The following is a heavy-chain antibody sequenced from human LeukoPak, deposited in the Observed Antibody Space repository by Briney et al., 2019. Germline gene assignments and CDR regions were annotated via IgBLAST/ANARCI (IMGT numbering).Heavy chain of an antibody. V-gene: IGHV1-2*02. D-gene: IGHD4-23*01. Sequence: GASVKVSCRASGYTFTGYYMHWIRQAPGQGLEWMGWINPNSGGTNYAQKFQGRVTMTRDTSISTAYMELSRLRSDDTAVYYCAREVGGGNSDYWGQGTLVTVSS. CDR2: INPNSGGT. J-gene: IGHJ4*02. CDR3: AREVGGGNSDY. CDR1: GYTFTGYY.